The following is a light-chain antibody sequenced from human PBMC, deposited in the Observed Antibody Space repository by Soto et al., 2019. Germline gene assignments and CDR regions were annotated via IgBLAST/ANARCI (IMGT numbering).Light chain of an antibody. CDR1: SSNIGAGYE. V-gene: IGLV1-40*01. J-gene: IGLJ1*01. CDR3: QSYDSSLSGYV. Sequence: QSVRTQPPSVSEAPGQRVTISCTGSSSNIGAGYEAHWYQQVPGTAPKLLIYENNNRPSGVPDRFSGSKSGTSASLAITRLQAEDEAEYYCQSYDSSLSGYVFGTGTKLTVL. CDR2: ENN.